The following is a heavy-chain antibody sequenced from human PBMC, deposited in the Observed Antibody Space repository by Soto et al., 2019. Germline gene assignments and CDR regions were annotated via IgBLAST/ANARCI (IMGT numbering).Heavy chain of an antibody. V-gene: IGHV4-31*03. CDR3: ARVISDGYCDY. CDR2: ISYSGST. D-gene: IGHD6-25*01. J-gene: IGHJ4*02. CDR1: GGSISSGGYY. Sequence: QVQLQESGPGLVKTSQTLSLTCTVSGGSISSGGYYWSWIRQPPGKGLEWIGYISYSGSTYYNPSLKSRATISVDTAKNQFSLKLSSVTAADTAVYYCARVISDGYCDYWCQGTLGTDSS.